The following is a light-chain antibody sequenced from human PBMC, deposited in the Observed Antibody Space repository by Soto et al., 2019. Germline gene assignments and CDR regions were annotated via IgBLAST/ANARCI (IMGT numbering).Light chain of an antibody. Sequence: NFMLTQPHSVSESPGKTVTISCTRSSGSIVSNYVQWYQQRPGSAPTTVIYEDNQRPSGVPDRFSGSIDSSSNSASLTISGLKTEDEADYYCQSYDSSNFGVFGGGTKLTVL. V-gene: IGLV6-57*03. J-gene: IGLJ3*02. CDR2: EDN. CDR3: QSYDSSNFGV. CDR1: SGSIVSNY.